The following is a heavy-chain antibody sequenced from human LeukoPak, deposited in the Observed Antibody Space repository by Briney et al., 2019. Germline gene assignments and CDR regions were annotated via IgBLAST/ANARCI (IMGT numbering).Heavy chain of an antibody. J-gene: IGHJ3*02. V-gene: IGHV4-59*01. CDR1: GGSISSYY. Sequence: SETLSLTCTVSGGSISSYYWNWIRQPPGKGLEWIGYIYYSGSTNYNPSLKSRVTISVDTSKNQFSLKLSSVTAADTAVHYCAREPYSSRSDSFDIWGQGTMVTVSS. CDR2: IYYSGST. CDR3: AREPYSSRSDSFDI. D-gene: IGHD6-13*01.